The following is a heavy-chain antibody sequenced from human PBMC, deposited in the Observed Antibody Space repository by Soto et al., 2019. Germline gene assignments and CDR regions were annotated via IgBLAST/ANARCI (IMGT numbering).Heavy chain of an antibody. J-gene: IGHJ5*02. CDR1: GASISSAGYY. CDR2: IYSSGST. CDR3: SRIIAAASNWSDP. Sequence: KASETLSLTCTVSGASISSAGYYWSWIRQHPGKGLEWIGYIYSSGSTYYNPSLKSRVNISLDTSKNQFSLKVSSVTVADTAVYYCSRIIAAASNWSDPWGQGALVTVSS. D-gene: IGHD6-13*01. V-gene: IGHV4-31*03.